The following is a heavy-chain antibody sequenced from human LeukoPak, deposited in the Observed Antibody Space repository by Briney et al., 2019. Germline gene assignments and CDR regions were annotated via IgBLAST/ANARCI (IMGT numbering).Heavy chain of an antibody. V-gene: IGHV3-21*01. Sequence: GGSLRLSCAASGFTFSSYSMNWVRQAPGKGLEWVSSISSSSSYIYYADSVRGRFTISRDNAKNSLYLQMNSLRAEDTAVYYCAREGYSYGYCAYWGQGTLVTVSS. CDR1: GFTFSSYS. CDR2: ISSSSSYI. J-gene: IGHJ4*02. D-gene: IGHD5-18*01. CDR3: AREGYSYGYCAY.